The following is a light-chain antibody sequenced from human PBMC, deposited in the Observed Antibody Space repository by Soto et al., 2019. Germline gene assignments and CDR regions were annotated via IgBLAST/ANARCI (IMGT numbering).Light chain of an antibody. CDR1: SSDVGGYNY. Sequence: QSALTQPASVSGSPGQSITISCTGSSSDVGGYNYVSWYQQNPGKAPKLIIYEVGNRPSGVSNRFSGSKSGNTASLTISGLQAEDEADYYCSSYTSSSTVVFGGGTKVTVL. J-gene: IGLJ2*01. V-gene: IGLV2-14*01. CDR2: EVG. CDR3: SSYTSSSTVV.